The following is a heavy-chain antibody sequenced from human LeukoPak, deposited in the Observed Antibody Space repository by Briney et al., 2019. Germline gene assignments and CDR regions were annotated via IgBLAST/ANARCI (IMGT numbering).Heavy chain of an antibody. V-gene: IGHV4-34*01. CDR3: ARQPSGRYCSGGSCWGPHWFDP. CDR1: GGSFSGYY. J-gene: IGHJ5*02. D-gene: IGHD2-15*01. CDR2: INHSGST. Sequence: PSETLSLTCAVYGGSFSGYYWSWIRQPPGKGLEWIGEINHSGSTNYNPSLKSRVTISVDTSKNQFSLKLSSVTAADTAVYYCARQPSGRYCSGGSCWGPHWFDPWGQGTLVTVSS.